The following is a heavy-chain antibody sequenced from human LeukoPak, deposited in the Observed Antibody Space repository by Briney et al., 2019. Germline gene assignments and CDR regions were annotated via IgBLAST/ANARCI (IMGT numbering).Heavy chain of an antibody. D-gene: IGHD1-26*01. V-gene: IGHV3-74*01. J-gene: IGHJ4*02. CDR3: ARRHLRVEATDRDDF. CDR1: GFPFSSYW. Sequence: GGSLRLSCAASGFPFSSYWMHWVRQAPGKGLVWVSRINSAGSTTNYADSVKGRFTISRDNAKNTLYLQMNSLRAEDTAVYYCARRHLRVEATDRDDFWGQGTLVTVSS. CDR2: INSAGSTT.